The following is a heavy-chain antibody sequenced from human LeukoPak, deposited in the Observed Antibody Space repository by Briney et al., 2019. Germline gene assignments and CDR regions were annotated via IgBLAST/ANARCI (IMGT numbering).Heavy chain of an antibody. CDR3: AATYYDILTGYYLFDY. Sequence: GGSLRLSCAASGFTFSSSAMSWVRQAPGKGLEWVSAISGSGGSTYSADSVKGRFTISRDNSKNTLYLQMNSLRAEDTAVYYCAATYYDILTGYYLFDYWGQGTLVTVS. CDR1: GFTFSSSA. CDR2: ISGSGGST. V-gene: IGHV3-23*01. D-gene: IGHD3-9*01. J-gene: IGHJ4*02.